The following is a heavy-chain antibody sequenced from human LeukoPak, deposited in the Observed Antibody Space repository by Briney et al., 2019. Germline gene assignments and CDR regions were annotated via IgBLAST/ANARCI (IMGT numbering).Heavy chain of an antibody. V-gene: IGHV3-23*01. J-gene: IGHJ4*02. D-gene: IGHD6-19*01. CDR2: ISGSGGST. Sequence: PGGSLRLSCAASGFTFSSYAMSWVRQAPGKGLEWVSAISGSGGSTYYADSVKGRLTISRDNSKNTLYLQMNSLRAEDTAVYYCAKAIAVAGTGSFDYWGQGTLVTVSS. CDR3: AKAIAVAGTGSFDY. CDR1: GFTFSSYA.